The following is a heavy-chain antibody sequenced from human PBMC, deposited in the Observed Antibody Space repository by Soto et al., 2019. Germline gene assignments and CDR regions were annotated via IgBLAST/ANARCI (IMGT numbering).Heavy chain of an antibody. V-gene: IGHV4-30-4*02. Sequence: SETLSLTCTVSGGSISSGDYYWSWIRQPPGKGLEWIGYIYYSGSTYYNPSLKSRVTISVDTSKNQFSLRAEDTALYYCAKDIVKYSSGPAWGQGTLVTVSS. CDR2: IYYSGST. CDR1: GGSISSGDYY. D-gene: IGHD3-22*01. J-gene: IGHJ4*02. CDR3: AKDIVKYSSGPA.